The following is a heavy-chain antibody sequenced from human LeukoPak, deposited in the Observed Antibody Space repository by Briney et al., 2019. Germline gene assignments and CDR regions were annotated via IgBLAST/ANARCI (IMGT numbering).Heavy chain of an antibody. CDR3: ARCQYNSSPDF. CDR2: SSGSSDYI. J-gene: IGHJ4*02. CDR1: GFTFRGYS. Sequence: GGSLRLSCAASGFTFRGYSMSWIRQAPGKGLEWVSYSSGSSDYISYADSVKGRFTIARDNAKSSLYLNILRAEAEDTAVYYCARCQYNSSPDFWGQGTLVTVSS. D-gene: IGHD6-19*01. V-gene: IGHV3-11*03.